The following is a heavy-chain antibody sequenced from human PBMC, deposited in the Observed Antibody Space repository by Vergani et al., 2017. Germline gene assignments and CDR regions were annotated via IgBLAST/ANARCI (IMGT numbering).Heavy chain of an antibody. CDR2: IYTSGST. CDR1: GGSISSGSYY. V-gene: IGHV4-61*02. J-gene: IGHJ4*02. CDR3: ARDKVVGYCSSTSCYTQNYFDY. D-gene: IGHD2-2*02. Sequence: QVQLQESGPGLVKPSQTLSLTCTDSGGSISSGSYYWSWIRQPAGKGLEWIGRIYTSGSTNYNPSLKSRVTMSVDTSKNQFSLKLSSVTAADTAVYYCARDKVVGYCSSTSCYTQNYFDYWGQGTLVTVSS.